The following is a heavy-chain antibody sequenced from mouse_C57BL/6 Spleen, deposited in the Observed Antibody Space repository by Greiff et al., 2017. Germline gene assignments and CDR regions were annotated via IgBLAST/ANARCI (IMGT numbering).Heavy chain of an antibody. CDR2: INYDGSST. V-gene: IGHV5-16*01. J-gene: IGHJ4*01. CDR3: ARAELGLYAMDY. Sequence: EVKLVESEGGLVQPGSSMKLSCTASGFTFSDYYMAWVRQVPEKGLEWVANINYDGSSTYYLDSLKSRFIISRDNAKNILYLQMSSLKSEDTATYYCARAELGLYAMDYWGQGTSVTVSS. CDR1: GFTFSDYY. D-gene: IGHD4-1*01.